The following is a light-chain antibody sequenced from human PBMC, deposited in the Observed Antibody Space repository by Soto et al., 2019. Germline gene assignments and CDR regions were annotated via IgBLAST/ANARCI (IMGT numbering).Light chain of an antibody. CDR1: QSVTSN. J-gene: IGKJ1*01. Sequence: EIVMTQSPATLSVSPGERAILSCRASQSVTSNLAWYPQKPVQAPRLLIYTTSTRATGIPARFSGRGSQTEFTLTISSLQSEDFAVYYCQQYHKWPLTFGQGTKVEIK. V-gene: IGKV3-15*01. CDR3: QQYHKWPLT. CDR2: TTS.